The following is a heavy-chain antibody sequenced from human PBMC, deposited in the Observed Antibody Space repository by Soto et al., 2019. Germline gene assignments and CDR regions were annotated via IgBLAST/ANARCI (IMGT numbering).Heavy chain of an antibody. Sequence: QVQLVQSGAEVKKPGASVKVSCKASGYTFTSYGISWVRQAPGQGLEWMGWISAYNGNTNYAQKLQGRVTMTTDTSTSTVYMELRSLRSDDTAVYYCARTIVVVPAAMGGWFDPWGQGTLVTVSS. J-gene: IGHJ5*02. CDR1: GYTFTSYG. V-gene: IGHV1-18*01. CDR3: ARTIVVVPAAMGGWFDP. D-gene: IGHD2-2*01. CDR2: ISAYNGNT.